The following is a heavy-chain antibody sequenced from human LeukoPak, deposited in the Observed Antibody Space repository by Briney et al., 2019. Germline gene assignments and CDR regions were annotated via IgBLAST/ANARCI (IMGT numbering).Heavy chain of an antibody. Sequence: PGGSLRLSCAASGFTFSDYSMNWVRQAPGKGLEWVGRIKSKIDGGTTDYAAPVKGRFTISRDDSKNTLYLQMNSLKTEGTAVYYCTTSMMTFGGVIAHWGQGTLVTVSS. J-gene: IGHJ5*02. CDR2: IKSKIDGGTT. V-gene: IGHV3-15*01. D-gene: IGHD3-16*01. CDR1: GFTFSDYS. CDR3: TTSMMTFGGVIAH.